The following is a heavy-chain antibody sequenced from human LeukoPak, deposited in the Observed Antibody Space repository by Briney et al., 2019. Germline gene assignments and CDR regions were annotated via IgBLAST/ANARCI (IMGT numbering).Heavy chain of an antibody. Sequence: GGSLRLSCAASGFTFSSYAMHWVRQAPGKGLEWVAVISYDGSNKYYADSVKGRFTISRDNSKDTLYLQMNSLRAEDTAVYYCARERADYFDYWGQGTLVTVSS. CDR2: ISYDGSNK. V-gene: IGHV3-30-3*01. D-gene: IGHD6-19*01. CDR1: GFTFSSYA. J-gene: IGHJ4*02. CDR3: ARERADYFDY.